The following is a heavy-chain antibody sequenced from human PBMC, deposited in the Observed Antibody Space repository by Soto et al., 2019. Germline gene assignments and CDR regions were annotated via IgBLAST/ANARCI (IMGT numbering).Heavy chain of an antibody. Sequence: KPSETLSLTCAVYGGSFSGYYWSWIRQPPGKGLEWIGEINHSGSTNYNPSLKSRVTISVDTSKNQFSLKLSSVTAADTAVYYCARATLRYYYYYYGMDVWGQGTTVTVSS. CDR3: ARATLRYYYYYYGMDV. CDR2: INHSGST. D-gene: IGHD1-26*01. J-gene: IGHJ6*02. CDR1: GGSFSGYY. V-gene: IGHV4-34*01.